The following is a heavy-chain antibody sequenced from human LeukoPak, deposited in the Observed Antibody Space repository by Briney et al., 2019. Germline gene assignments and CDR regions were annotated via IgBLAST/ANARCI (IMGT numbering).Heavy chain of an antibody. D-gene: IGHD6-19*01. Sequence: GRSLRLSCSVSGLTFTTYGMHWLRQAPGKGLEWVAFIRYDGSKKYYADSVKGRFTISRDNSKNTLYLQMNSLRAEDTAVYYCAKDGLPVAGFFDYWGQGTLVTVSS. CDR2: IRYDGSKK. J-gene: IGHJ4*02. V-gene: IGHV3-30*02. CDR3: AKDGLPVAGFFDY. CDR1: GLTFTTYG.